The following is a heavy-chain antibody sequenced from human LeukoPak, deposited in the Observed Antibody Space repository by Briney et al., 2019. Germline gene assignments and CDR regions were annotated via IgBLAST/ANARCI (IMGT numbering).Heavy chain of an antibody. Sequence: GASVKVSCKASGYTFTSYDINSVRQATGQGLEWMGWMNPNSGNTGYAQKFQGRVTMTRNTSISTAYMELSSLRSEDTAVYYCARGLMVRGVIITYYWGQGTLVTVSS. J-gene: IGHJ4*02. CDR1: GYTFTSYD. D-gene: IGHD3-10*01. V-gene: IGHV1-8*01. CDR3: ARGLMVRGVIITYY. CDR2: MNPNSGNT.